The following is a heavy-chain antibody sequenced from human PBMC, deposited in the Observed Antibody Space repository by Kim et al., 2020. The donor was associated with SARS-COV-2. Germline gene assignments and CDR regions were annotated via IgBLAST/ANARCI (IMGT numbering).Heavy chain of an antibody. CDR3: ARGPTVAGNGY. V-gene: IGHV3-21*01. CDR2: ISSSSSYI. J-gene: IGHJ4*02. Sequence: GGSLRLSCAASGFTFSSYSMNWVRQAPGKGLEWVSSISSSSSYIYYADSVKGRFTISRDNAKNSLYLQMNSLRAEDTAVYYCARGPTVAGNGYWGQGTLVTVSS. D-gene: IGHD6-19*01. CDR1: GFTFSSYS.